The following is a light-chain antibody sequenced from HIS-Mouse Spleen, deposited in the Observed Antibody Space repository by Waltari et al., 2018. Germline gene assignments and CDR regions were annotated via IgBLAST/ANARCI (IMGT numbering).Light chain of an antibody. CDR2: EDG. CDR3: YSTDSSGNHRV. Sequence: SYELTQPPSVSVSPGQTARITCSGDALPKKYAYWYQQKSGQAPVLVIYEDGKRPSRIPGGFSGSSSGTMATLTISGAQVEDEADYYCYSTDSSGNHRVFGGGTKLTVL. V-gene: IGLV3-10*01. CDR1: ALPKKY. J-gene: IGLJ2*01.